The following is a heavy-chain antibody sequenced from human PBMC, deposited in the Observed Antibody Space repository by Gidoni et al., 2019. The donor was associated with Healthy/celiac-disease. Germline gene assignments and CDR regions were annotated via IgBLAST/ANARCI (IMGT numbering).Heavy chain of an antibody. V-gene: IGHV3-21*01. J-gene: IGHJ4*02. CDR2: ISSSSNYI. Sequence: EVQLVESGRGLVKPGGSLRLSCPASGFTFSSYSMNWVRQAPGKGLEWVSSISSSSNYIYYADSVKGRFTISRDNAKNSLYLQMNSLRAEDTAVYYCARGNDFWSGYYPDFDYWGQGTLVTVSS. CDR3: ARGNDFWSGYYPDFDY. D-gene: IGHD3-3*01. CDR1: GFTFSSYS.